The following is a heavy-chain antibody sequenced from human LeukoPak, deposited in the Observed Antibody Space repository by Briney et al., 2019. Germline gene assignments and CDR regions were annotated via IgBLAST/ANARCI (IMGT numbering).Heavy chain of an antibody. CDR2: ISSSSSYI. CDR1: GFTFDDYA. V-gene: IGHV3-21*01. J-gene: IGHJ6*02. CDR3: ARVGVSYYYYYYGMDV. D-gene: IGHD3-16*01. Sequence: GGSLRLSCAASGFTFDDYAMHWVRQAPGKGLEWVSSISSSSSYIYYADSVKGRFTISRDNAKNSLYLQMNSLRAEDTAVYYCARVGVSYYYYYYGMDVWGQGTTVTVSS.